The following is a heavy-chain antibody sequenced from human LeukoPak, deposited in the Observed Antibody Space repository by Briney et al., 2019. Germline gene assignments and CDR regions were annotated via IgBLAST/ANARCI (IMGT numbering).Heavy chain of an antibody. V-gene: IGHV3-15*01. CDR3: TQGLTYYDILTGYYTPYYFDY. Sequence: GGSLRLSCAASGFTFSNAWMSWVRQAPGKRLEWVGRIKSKTDGGTTDYAAPVKGRFTISRDDSKNTLYLQMNSLKTEDTAVYYCTQGLTYYDILTGYYTPYYFDYWGQGTLVTVSS. J-gene: IGHJ4*02. D-gene: IGHD3-9*01. CDR2: IKSKTDGGTT. CDR1: GFTFSNAW.